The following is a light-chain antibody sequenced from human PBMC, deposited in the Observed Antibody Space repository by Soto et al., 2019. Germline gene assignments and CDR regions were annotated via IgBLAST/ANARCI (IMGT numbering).Light chain of an antibody. V-gene: IGLV2-14*01. CDR3: SSYTRSSPPWV. J-gene: IGLJ3*02. CDR2: EVS. Sequence: QSALTQPASVSGSPGQSITISCTGTSSDVGGYNYVSWYQQHPGKAPKLMIREVSYRPSGVSNRFSGSKSGNTASLTISGLQAEDEADYYCSSYTRSSPPWVFGGGTKLTVL. CDR1: SSDVGGYNY.